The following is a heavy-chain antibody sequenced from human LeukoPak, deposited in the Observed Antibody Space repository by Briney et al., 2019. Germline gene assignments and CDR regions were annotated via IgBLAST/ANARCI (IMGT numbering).Heavy chain of an antibody. CDR3: ARGRSARYCSGGSCYSFDY. CDR2: IHYSGST. V-gene: IGHV4-61*08. CDR1: GFSLSTSGMC. Sequence: SGPTLVNPTQTLTLTCTFSGFSLSTSGMCVSWIRQPPGKGLEWIGYIHYSGSTNYNASLKSRVTISVDTSKNQFSLKLSSVTAADTAVYYCARGRSARYCSGGSCYSFDYWGQGTLVTVSS. J-gene: IGHJ4*02. D-gene: IGHD2-15*01.